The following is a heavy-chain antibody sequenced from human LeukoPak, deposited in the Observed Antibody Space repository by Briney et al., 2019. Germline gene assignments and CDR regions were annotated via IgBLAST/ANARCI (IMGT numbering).Heavy chain of an antibody. J-gene: IGHJ3*02. CDR3: ASPSGRQYADALDI. CDR2: IYHNGNT. CDR1: GASIRSTHW. D-gene: IGHD1-26*01. Sequence: AETLSLTCGVSGASIRSTHWWSWVRQPPGKGLEWIGEIYHNGNTEYNPSLSSRLLISVDKSKNQFSLKLTSVTAADTAMYYCASPSGRQYADALDIWGQGRMVIVSS. V-gene: IGHV4-4*02.